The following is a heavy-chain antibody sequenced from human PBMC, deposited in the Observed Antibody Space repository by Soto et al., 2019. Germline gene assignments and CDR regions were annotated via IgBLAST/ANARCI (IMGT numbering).Heavy chain of an antibody. V-gene: IGHV1-69*12. CDR2: IIPVFGTA. CDR1: GVSLSNYG. D-gene: IGHD4-17*01. CDR3: ARGDATKIVVTTYYAMDV. J-gene: IGHJ6*02. Sequence: QVQLVQSGAEVKKPGSSVKVSCKASGVSLSNYGISWVRQAPGQGLEWMGGIIPVFGTANYAQKFQGRVTITADESKNIVYMDVTSLRSENTAVYYCARGDATKIVVTTYYAMDVWGQGTTVTVSS.